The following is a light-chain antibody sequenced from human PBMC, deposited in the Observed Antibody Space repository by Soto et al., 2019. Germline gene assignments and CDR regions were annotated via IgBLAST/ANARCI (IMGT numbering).Light chain of an antibody. V-gene: IGLV1-47*02. J-gene: IGLJ3*02. CDR3: AAWDDSLSGPWV. CDR1: SSNIGSNY. CDR2: SNN. Sequence: QSGLTQPPSASGTPGQRVTISCSGSSSNIGSNYVYWYQQLPGTAPKLLIYSNNQRPSGVPDRFSGSKSGTSASLAISGLRSEDEADYYCAAWDDSLSGPWVFGGGTKLTVL.